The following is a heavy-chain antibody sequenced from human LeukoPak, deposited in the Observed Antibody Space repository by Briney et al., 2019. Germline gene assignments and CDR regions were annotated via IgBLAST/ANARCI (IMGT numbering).Heavy chain of an antibody. CDR3: ARALDIVVVVAAAY. V-gene: IGHV3-30*04. J-gene: IGHJ4*02. CDR1: GLTFSSYA. Sequence: GGSLRLSCAASGLTFSSYAMHWVRQAPGKGLERVAVISYDGSNKYYADSVKGRFTISRDNSKNTLYLQMNSLRAEDTAVYYCARALDIVVVVAAAYWGQGTLVTVSS. CDR2: ISYDGSNK. D-gene: IGHD2-15*01.